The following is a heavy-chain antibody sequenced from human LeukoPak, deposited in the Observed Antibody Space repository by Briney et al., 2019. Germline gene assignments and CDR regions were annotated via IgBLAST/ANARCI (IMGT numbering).Heavy chain of an antibody. CDR2: IYSGGST. Sequence: GGSLGLSCAASGFTVSSNYMSWVRQAPGKGLEWVSVIYSGGSTYYADSVKGRFTISRDNSKNTLYLQMNSLRAEDTAVYYCARLGFGELSALDYWGQGTLVTVSS. J-gene: IGHJ4*02. V-gene: IGHV3-53*01. CDR3: ARLGFGELSALDY. D-gene: IGHD3-10*01. CDR1: GFTVSSNY.